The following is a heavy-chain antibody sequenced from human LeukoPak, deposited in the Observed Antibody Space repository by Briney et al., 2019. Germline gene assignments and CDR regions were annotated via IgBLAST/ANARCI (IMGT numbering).Heavy chain of an antibody. CDR2: IIPIFGTA. V-gene: IGHV1-69*01. CDR1: GGTFSSYA. CDR3: AGTSHWITMVRGFRQRWFDP. Sequence: SVKVSCKASGGTFSSYAISWVRQAPGQGLDWMGGIIPIFGTANYAQKFQGRVTITADESTSTAYMELSSLRSEDTAVYYCAGTSHWITMVRGFRQRWFDPCGQGTLVTVSS. D-gene: IGHD3-10*01. J-gene: IGHJ5*02.